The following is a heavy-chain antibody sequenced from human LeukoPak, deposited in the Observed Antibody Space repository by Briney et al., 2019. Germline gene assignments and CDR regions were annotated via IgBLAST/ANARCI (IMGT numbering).Heavy chain of an antibody. CDR2: ISRSSRYR. CDR1: GFTFISYS. CDR3: ARYRSYCSGGSCYFPDAFDI. V-gene: IGHV3-21*01. Sequence: PGGALRLSCAASGFTFISYSMNWVRQAPGKGLEWVSSISRSSRYRYYADSVKGRFTISRDNAKNSLYLQMNSLRAEDTAVYYCARYRSYCSGGSCYFPDAFDIWGQGTMVTVSS. J-gene: IGHJ3*02. D-gene: IGHD2-15*01.